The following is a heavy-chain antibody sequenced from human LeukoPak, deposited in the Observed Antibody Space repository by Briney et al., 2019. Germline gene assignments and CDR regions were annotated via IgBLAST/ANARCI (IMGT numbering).Heavy chain of an antibody. CDR3: ARDNPYDYVWGSYRYTGGDYGMDV. CDR2: ISSSGSTI. Sequence: GGSLRLSCAASGFTFSSYEMNWVRQAPGKGLEWVSYISSSGSTIYYADSVKGRFTISRDNAKNSLYLQMNSLRAEDTAVYYCARDNPYDYVWGSYRYTGGDYGMDVWGKGTKVTVSS. CDR1: GFTFSSYE. J-gene: IGHJ6*04. D-gene: IGHD3-16*02. V-gene: IGHV3-48*03.